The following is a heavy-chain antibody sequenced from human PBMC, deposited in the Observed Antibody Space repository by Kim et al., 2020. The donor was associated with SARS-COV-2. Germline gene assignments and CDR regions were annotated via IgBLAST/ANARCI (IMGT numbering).Heavy chain of an antibody. D-gene: IGHD3-16*01. Sequence: GGSLRLSCVASGFTFSSYWMHWVRQAPGKGLVWVSRVNSDGSSTSYADSVKGRFTISRDNARNTLYLQMNSLRAEDTAVYYCASLSTCYVWDKFDYWGQG. CDR3: ASLSTCYVWDKFDY. J-gene: IGHJ4*02. CDR2: VNSDGSST. CDR1: GFTFSSYW. V-gene: IGHV3-74*01.